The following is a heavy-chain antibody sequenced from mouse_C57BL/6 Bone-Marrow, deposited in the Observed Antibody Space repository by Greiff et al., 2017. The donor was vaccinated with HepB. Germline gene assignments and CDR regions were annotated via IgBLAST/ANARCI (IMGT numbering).Heavy chain of an antibody. CDR2: IDPSDSYT. CDR3: ARDYGSRYYAMDY. V-gene: IGHV1-50*01. J-gene: IGHJ4*01. CDR1: GYTFTSYW. D-gene: IGHD1-1*01. Sequence: VQLQQPGAELVKPGASVKLSCKASGYTFTSYWMQWVKQRPGQGLEWIGEIDPSDSYTNYNQKFKGKATLTVDTSSSTAYMQLSSLTSEDSAVYYCARDYGSRYYAMDYWGQGTSVTVSS.